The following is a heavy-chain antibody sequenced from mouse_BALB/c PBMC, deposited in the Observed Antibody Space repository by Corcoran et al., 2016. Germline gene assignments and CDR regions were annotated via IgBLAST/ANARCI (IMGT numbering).Heavy chain of an antibody. V-gene: IGHV9-3-1*01. CDR2: INTYTGEP. CDR3: AREPRAMDY. CDR1: GYTFTNYG. Sequence: QIQLVQSGHELKKPGETVKISCKASGYTFTNYGMNWVKQATGKGLKWMGWINTYTGEPTYAEDFKGRFAFSLETSASTAYLQINNLKNEDTATYFCAREPRAMDYWGQGTSVTVSS. J-gene: IGHJ4*01.